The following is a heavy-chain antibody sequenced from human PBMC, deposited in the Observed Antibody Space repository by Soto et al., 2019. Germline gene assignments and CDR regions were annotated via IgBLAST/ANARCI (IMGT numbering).Heavy chain of an antibody. CDR2: IKQDGSED. D-gene: IGHD1-1*01. CDR3: ARDPGRRFDY. V-gene: IGHV3-7*03. CDR1: GFTFRSYW. Sequence: EVLLVESGGGLVQPGGSLRLSCATSGFTFRSYWMTWVRQAPGKGLEWVASIKQDGSEDHYVDSVKGRFTISRDNAENSLYLQMNSRKVDDTAVYYCARDPGRRFDYWGPGTLVTVSS. J-gene: IGHJ4*02.